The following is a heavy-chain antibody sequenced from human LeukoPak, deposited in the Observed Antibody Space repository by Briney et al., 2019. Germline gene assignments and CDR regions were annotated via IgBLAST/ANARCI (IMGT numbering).Heavy chain of an antibody. D-gene: IGHD3-9*01. Sequence: GGSLRLSCAASGFDFSKTLMTWVRQAPGKGLEWVGRIRAKAAGGTTDYAAPVKGRFTISRDDSKTTVSLQMNSLKIEDTAVYYCTTYLRVRYFDYYYFDYWGQGTLVTVSS. CDR2: IRAKAAGGTT. V-gene: IGHV3-15*01. J-gene: IGHJ4*02. CDR1: GFDFSKTL. CDR3: TTYLRVRYFDYYYFDY.